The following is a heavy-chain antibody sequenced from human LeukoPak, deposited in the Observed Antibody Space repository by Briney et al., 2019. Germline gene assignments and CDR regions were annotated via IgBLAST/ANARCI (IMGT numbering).Heavy chain of an antibody. CDR1: GGSISSSSYY. Sequence: PSETLSLTCTVSGGSISSSSYYWGWIRQPPGKGLEWIGSIYYSGSTYYNPSLKSRVTISVDTSKNQFSLKLSSVTAADTAVYYCARVPLLRNALDIWGQGTMVTVSS. CDR2: IYYSGST. V-gene: IGHV4-39*07. CDR3: ARVPLLRNALDI. D-gene: IGHD2-21*02. J-gene: IGHJ3*02.